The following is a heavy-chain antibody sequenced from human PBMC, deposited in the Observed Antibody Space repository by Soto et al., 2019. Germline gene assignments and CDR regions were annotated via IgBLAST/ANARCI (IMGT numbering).Heavy chain of an antibody. J-gene: IGHJ4*02. CDR2: ISAYNGNK. V-gene: IGHV1-18*04. CDR1: GYMFTSYG. Sequence: QIQLVQSGGKVKKPGASVEVSCKASGYMFTSYGMSWVRQAPGQGLEWMAWISAYNGNKKYAQKFQGRVTMTTDTSTSTVSMELQNLRSDDTAIYYCARTGGGMAARPLDYWGQGTLVTVSS. D-gene: IGHD6-6*01. CDR3: ARTGGGMAARPLDY.